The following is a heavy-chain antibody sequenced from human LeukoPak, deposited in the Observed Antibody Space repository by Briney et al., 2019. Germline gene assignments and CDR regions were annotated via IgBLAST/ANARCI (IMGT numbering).Heavy chain of an antibody. CDR1: GGTFSSYA. J-gene: IGHJ6*04. Sequence: SSVTVSCKASGGTFSSYAISWVRQAPRQGLEWMGRIIPIFGTANNAHKFHDRLTITTDESTNTAYMELSSLRSEDTAVNYCARAILWCSGCSCYSSYMDVWGKGTTVTVSS. D-gene: IGHD2-15*01. V-gene: IGHV1-69*05. CDR2: IIPIFGTA. CDR3: ARAILWCSGCSCYSSYMDV.